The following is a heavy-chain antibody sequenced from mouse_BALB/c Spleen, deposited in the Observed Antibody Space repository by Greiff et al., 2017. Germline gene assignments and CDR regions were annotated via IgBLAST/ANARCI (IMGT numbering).Heavy chain of an antibody. CDR2: IDPENGDT. Sequence: VHVKQSGAELVRSGASVKLSCTASGFNIKDYYMHWVKQRPEQGLEWIGWIDPENGDTEYAPKFQGKATMTADTSSNTAYLQLSSLTSEDTAVYYCNAGGYDAMDYWGQGTSVTVSS. CDR1: GFNIKDYY. V-gene: IGHV14-4*02. J-gene: IGHJ4*01. CDR3: NAGGYDAMDY.